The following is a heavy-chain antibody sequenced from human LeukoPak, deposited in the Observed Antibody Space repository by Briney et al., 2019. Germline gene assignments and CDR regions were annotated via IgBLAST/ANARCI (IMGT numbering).Heavy chain of an antibody. Sequence: SQTLSLTCAISGDSVSSNRAVWNWIRQSPSRGLEWLRRTFYKSKWYYDYAVSVKSRITINPDTSKNLFSLQLESVTPEDTAVYYCAKDTPSIVGATGNYWGQGTLVTVSS. V-gene: IGHV6-1*01. J-gene: IGHJ4*02. CDR3: AKDTPSIVGATGNY. CDR1: GDSVSSNRAV. CDR2: TFYKSKWYY. D-gene: IGHD1-26*01.